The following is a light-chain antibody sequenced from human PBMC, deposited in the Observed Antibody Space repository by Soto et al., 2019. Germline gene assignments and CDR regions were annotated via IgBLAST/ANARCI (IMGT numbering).Light chain of an antibody. V-gene: IGKV1-5*01. CDR2: DAS. J-gene: IGKJ1*01. Sequence: DIQMTQSPSTLSASVGDRVTITCRASQSISSWLAWYQQKPGKAPKPLIYDASSLESGVPSRFSGSGSGTEFTLTISRLEPEDFAVYYCQQYGSSGTFGQGTKVDIK. CDR1: QSISSW. CDR3: QQYGSSGT.